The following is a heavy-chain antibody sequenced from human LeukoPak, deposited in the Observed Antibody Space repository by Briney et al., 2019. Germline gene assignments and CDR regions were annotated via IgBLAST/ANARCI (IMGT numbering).Heavy chain of an antibody. V-gene: IGHV4-38-2*02. CDR2: SGST. D-gene: IGHD2-21*01. Sequence: SETLSLTCTVSGYSISSGYYWGWIRQPPGKGLEWIGSGSTYYNPSLKSRVTMSVDTSKNQFSLKLSAVTAADTAVYYCARDIPYCGGDCYWGYNWFDPWGQGTLVTVSS. CDR1: GYSISSGYY. CDR3: ARDIPYCGGDCYWGYNWFDP. J-gene: IGHJ5*02.